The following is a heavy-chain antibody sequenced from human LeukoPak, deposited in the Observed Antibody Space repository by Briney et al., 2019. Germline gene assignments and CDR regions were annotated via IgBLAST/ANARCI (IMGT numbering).Heavy chain of an antibody. CDR3: AKEGGLAVADYYYGMDV. CDR2: ISYDGSNK. V-gene: IGHV3-30*18. CDR1: GFTSSNYW. J-gene: IGHJ6*02. D-gene: IGHD6-19*01. Sequence: PGGSLRLSCAASGFTSSNYWMSWVRQAPGKRLEWVALISYDGSNKYYADSVKGRFTISRDNSKNTQYLQVNSLRAEDTAVYYCAKEGGLAVADYYYGMDVWGQGTTVTVSS.